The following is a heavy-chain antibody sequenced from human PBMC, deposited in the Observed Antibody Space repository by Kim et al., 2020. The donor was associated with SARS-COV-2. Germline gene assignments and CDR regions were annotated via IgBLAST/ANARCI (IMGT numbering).Heavy chain of an antibody. Sequence: VKGRFTISRDNAKNSLYLQMNSLRDEDTAVYYCARERSKSSGWYVYYFDYWGQGTLVTVSS. D-gene: IGHD6-19*01. J-gene: IGHJ4*02. V-gene: IGHV3-48*02. CDR3: ARERSKSSGWYVYYFDY.